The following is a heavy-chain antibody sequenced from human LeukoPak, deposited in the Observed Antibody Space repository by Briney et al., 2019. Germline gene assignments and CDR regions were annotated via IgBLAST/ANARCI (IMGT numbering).Heavy chain of an antibody. CDR1: GFTFSSYA. J-gene: IGHJ5*02. Sequence: GGSLRLSCAASGFTFSSYAMNWVRQAPGKGLEWVSGISGSGGNTYYADSVKGRFTISRDNSKDTLYLQMNSLRAEDTAVYYCAKDDNYIRFLSWGQGTLVTVSS. CDR2: ISGSGGNT. D-gene: IGHD3-16*01. CDR3: AKDDNYIRFLS. V-gene: IGHV3-23*01.